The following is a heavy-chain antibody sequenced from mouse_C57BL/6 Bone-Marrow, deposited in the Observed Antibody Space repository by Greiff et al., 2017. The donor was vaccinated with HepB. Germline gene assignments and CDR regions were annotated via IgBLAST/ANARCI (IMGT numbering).Heavy chain of an antibody. V-gene: IGHV5-17*01. CDR3: ARGYYGSSPYWYFDV. D-gene: IGHD1-1*01. CDR1: GFTFSDYG. CDR2: IISGSSTI. Sequence: EVHLVESGGGLVKPGGSLKLSCAASGFTFSDYGMHWVRQAPEKGLEWVAYIISGSSTIYYADTVKGRFTISRDNAKNTLFLQMTSLRSEDTAMYYCARGYYGSSPYWYFDVWGTGTTVTVSS. J-gene: IGHJ1*03.